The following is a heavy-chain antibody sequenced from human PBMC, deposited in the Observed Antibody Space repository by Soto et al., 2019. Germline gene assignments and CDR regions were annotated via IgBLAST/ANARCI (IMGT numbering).Heavy chain of an antibody. J-gene: IGHJ4*02. CDR1: EYNFITYY. Sequence: ASVKVSCKASEYNFITYYIHWVRQAPGQGLEWMGFINPSGGSTSYAQKFQARVTMTRDTSTSTVYMELSSLRSEDTAAYYCARNVNSGFDYWGQGTLVTVSS. V-gene: IGHV1-46*01. CDR2: INPSGGST. D-gene: IGHD1-20*01. CDR3: ARNVNSGFDY.